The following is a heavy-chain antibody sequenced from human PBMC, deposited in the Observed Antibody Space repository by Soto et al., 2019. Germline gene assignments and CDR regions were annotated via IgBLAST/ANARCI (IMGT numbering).Heavy chain of an antibody. V-gene: IGHV3-23*01. Sequence: EMQLLESGGGLVQPGASLRLSCTASGFTFTNYAMSWARQAPGKGLEWVSTISGSGVRTYYADSVKGRFTVSRDNSKSTLDLQMNSLRAEDTAIYYCAKDHAREQFVRGENWIDSWGQGTLVTVSS. CDR1: GFTFTNYA. CDR3: AKDHAREQFVRGENWIDS. J-gene: IGHJ5*01. CDR2: ISGSGVRT. D-gene: IGHD6-6*01.